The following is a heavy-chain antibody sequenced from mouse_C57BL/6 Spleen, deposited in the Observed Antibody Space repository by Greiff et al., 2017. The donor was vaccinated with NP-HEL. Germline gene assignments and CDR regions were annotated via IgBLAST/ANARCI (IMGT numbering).Heavy chain of an antibody. CDR2: IDPSDSET. D-gene: IGHD1-1*01. V-gene: IGHV1-52*01. Sequence: QVQLQQPGAELVRPGSSVKLSCKASGYTFTSYWMHWVKQRPIQGLEWIGNIDPSDSETHYNQKFKDKATLTVDKSSSTAYMQLSSLTSEDSAVYYSARKPITTVDYFDYWGQGTTLTVSS. CDR1: GYTFTSYW. J-gene: IGHJ2*01. CDR3: ARKPITTVDYFDY.